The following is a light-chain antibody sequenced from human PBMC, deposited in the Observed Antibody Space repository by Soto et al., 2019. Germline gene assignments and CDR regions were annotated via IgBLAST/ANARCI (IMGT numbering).Light chain of an antibody. CDR1: QNIRNW. J-gene: IGKJ5*01. CDR3: QQYNTYST. Sequence: DIQMSQSPSTLSAYVGDSVTITCRASQNIRNWLAWYQQKPGKDPNPLIYDDSSLKSGVPARFSGSGSGTEFTLTISSLQPDDFATYYCQQYNTYSTFGQGTRLEIK. V-gene: IGKV1-5*01. CDR2: DDS.